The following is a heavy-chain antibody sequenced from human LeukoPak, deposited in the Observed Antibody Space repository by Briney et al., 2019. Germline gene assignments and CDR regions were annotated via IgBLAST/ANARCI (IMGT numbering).Heavy chain of an antibody. J-gene: IGHJ5*02. D-gene: IGHD5-24*01. Sequence: GGSLRLSCTASGFRFSDFWMHWVRQAPGKGLEWVSRIRGDWHDTTYADSVKGRFTISRDNAKHTLYLEMHSLRAEDTAVYYCVRDGDDYNFDHWGQGSLVTVSS. CDR1: GFRFSDFW. CDR2: IRGDWHDT. CDR3: VRDGDDYNFDH. V-gene: IGHV3-74*01.